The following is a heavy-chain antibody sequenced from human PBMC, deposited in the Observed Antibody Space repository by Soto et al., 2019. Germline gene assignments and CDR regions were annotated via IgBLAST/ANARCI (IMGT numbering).Heavy chain of an antibody. CDR2: IYYSGST. J-gene: IGHJ4*02. D-gene: IGHD4-17*01. V-gene: IGHV4-39*01. CDR3: AGLDYGDSQVG. CDR1: GGSISSSSYY. Sequence: QLQLQESGPGLVKPSETLSLTCTVSGGSISSSSYYWGWIRQPPGKGLELIGSIYYSGSTYYNPSLESRLPISEDPSKSQFSLNLSSVTAADTAVYYCAGLDYGDSQVGWGQGTLVTVSS.